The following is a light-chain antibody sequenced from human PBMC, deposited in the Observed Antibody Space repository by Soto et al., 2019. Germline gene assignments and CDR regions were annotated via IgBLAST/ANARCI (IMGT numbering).Light chain of an antibody. CDR3: ASYTSSSSYV. J-gene: IGLJ1*01. Sequence: QSALTQPASVSGSLGQSITISCTGTSSDVGGYNYVSWYQQHPGKAPKLMIYEVSNRPSGVSNRFSGSKSGNTASLTISGLQAEDEADYYCASYTSSSSYVFGTGTEVTVL. CDR2: EVS. CDR1: SSDVGGYNY. V-gene: IGLV2-14*01.